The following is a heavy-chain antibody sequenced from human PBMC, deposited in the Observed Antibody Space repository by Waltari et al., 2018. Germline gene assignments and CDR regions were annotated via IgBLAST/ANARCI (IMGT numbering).Heavy chain of an antibody. D-gene: IGHD3-9*01. CDR3: ARGSPSIAFDI. J-gene: IGHJ3*02. CDR1: GGSFSGYY. CDR2: INHSGST. Sequence: QVQLQQWGAGLLKPSETMSLTCAVYGGSFSGYYWSWIRQPPGKGLEWIGEINHSGSTNYNPSLKSRVTISVDTSKNQFSLKLSSVTAADTAVYYCARGSPSIAFDIWGQGTMVTVSS. V-gene: IGHV4-34*01.